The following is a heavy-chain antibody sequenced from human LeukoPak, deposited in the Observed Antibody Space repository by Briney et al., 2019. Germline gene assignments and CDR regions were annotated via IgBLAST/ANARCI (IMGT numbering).Heavy chain of an antibody. Sequence: SETLCLTCAVSGASFSSSPYYWGWIRQPPGKGLEWIGNFYYSGTTYYNSSLKSRITLSVDSSENQFFLKLTSMNAADTAVYYCARQGEHSGVYYYMDVWGKGTTVTVSS. V-gene: IGHV4-39*01. D-gene: IGHD2-15*01. J-gene: IGHJ6*03. CDR2: FYYSGTT. CDR3: ARQGEHSGVYYYMDV. CDR1: GASFSSSPYY.